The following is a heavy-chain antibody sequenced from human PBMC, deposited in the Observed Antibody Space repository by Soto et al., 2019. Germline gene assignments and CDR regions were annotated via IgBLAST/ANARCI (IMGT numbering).Heavy chain of an antibody. Sequence: ASVKVSCKASGYTFTGYYMHWVRQAPGQGLGWMGWINPNSGGTNYAQKFQGWVTMTRDTSISTAYMELSRLRSDDTAVYYCARGGVLRYFDRLSDAFDIWGQGTMVTVS. CDR2: INPNSGGT. CDR1: GYTFTGYY. CDR3: ARGGVLRYFDRLSDAFDI. V-gene: IGHV1-2*04. J-gene: IGHJ3*02. D-gene: IGHD3-9*01.